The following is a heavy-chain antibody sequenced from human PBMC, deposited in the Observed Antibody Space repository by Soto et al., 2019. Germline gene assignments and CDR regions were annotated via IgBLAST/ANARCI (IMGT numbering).Heavy chain of an antibody. J-gene: IGHJ6*02. Sequence: EVQLVESGGGLVQPGGSLRLSCAASGFTFRNYWMHWVRQAPGKGLVWVSRVNSDGDTTYYADSVKGRFTISRDNAKNTLHLQMNSLGAEDTAVYYCASNYAYAEGHYFYGIDVWGQGTTVTVSS. D-gene: IGHD3-16*01. V-gene: IGHV3-74*01. CDR1: GFTFRNYW. CDR3: ASNYAYAEGHYFYGIDV. CDR2: VNSDGDTT.